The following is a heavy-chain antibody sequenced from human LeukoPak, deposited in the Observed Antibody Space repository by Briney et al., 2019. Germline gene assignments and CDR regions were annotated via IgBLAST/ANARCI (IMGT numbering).Heavy chain of an antibody. Sequence: GASVNVSCKASGYTLIYNNISWVRQAPGQGLEWMGWISTKNGDTNYAQKLQGRVTMTTDTSTNTAYMELRSLRSDDTAVYYCARESGHCYGANCFYFFDLWGQGFLVTVSS. CDR3: ARESGHCYGANCFYFFDL. J-gene: IGHJ4*02. D-gene: IGHD4/OR15-4a*01. V-gene: IGHV1-18*01. CDR1: GYTLIYNN. CDR2: ISTKNGDT.